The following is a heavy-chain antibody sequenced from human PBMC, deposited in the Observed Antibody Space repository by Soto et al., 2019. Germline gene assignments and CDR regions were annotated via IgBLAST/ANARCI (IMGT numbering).Heavy chain of an antibody. Sequence: QVQLVESGGGVVQPGRSLRLSCAASGFTFSYYNMHWVRQAPGKGLEWVAVISYDGGEKYYADSVKGRFTISRDNYKNTLTLQMNSLRVDYTAVYYCAKALGELSPESYDSLGQGTLITVSS. CDR2: ISYDGGEK. D-gene: IGHD3-16*02. CDR3: AKALGELSPESYDS. J-gene: IGHJ4*02. V-gene: IGHV3-30*18. CDR1: GFTFSYYN.